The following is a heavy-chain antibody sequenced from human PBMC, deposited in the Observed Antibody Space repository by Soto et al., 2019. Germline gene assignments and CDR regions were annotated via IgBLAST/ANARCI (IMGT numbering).Heavy chain of an antibody. CDR3: ARHPPTYYNILTGSDAAFDI. Sequence: ISCMGSGCSITCYWIAWVRQMHKKGLERMGIIYPGDSDTRYSPSFQGQVSISADKSISTAYLQWSSLKASDTAIYYCARHPPTYYNILTGSDAAFDIWGRGTVVTVSS. CDR1: GCSITCYW. CDR2: IYPGDSDT. V-gene: IGHV5-51*01. J-gene: IGHJ3*02. D-gene: IGHD3-9*01.